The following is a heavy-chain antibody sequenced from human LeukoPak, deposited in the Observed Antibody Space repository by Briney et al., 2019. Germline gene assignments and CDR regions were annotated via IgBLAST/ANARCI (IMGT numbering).Heavy chain of an antibody. D-gene: IGHD1-7*01. CDR3: AEGVASGTSEYFFYYMDV. V-gene: IGHV1-69*05. Sequence: GASVKVSCKAAGGTFTSYAITWVRQAPGQGLEWMGGIIPRYGTPIYAQKFQGRVTITTDQSTSTVYMQLSSLRSEDTAEYYCAEGVASGTSEYFFYYMDVWGKGTTVTVSS. J-gene: IGHJ6*03. CDR2: IIPRYGTP. CDR1: GGTFTSYA.